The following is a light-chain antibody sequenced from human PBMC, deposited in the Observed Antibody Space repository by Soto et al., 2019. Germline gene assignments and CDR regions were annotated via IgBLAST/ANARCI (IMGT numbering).Light chain of an antibody. CDR1: QSISNS. V-gene: IGKV1-39*01. J-gene: IGKJ4*01. CDR3: QQSYSTPPT. Sequence: DIQMTQSPSSLSASVGDIVTITCRASQSISNSLNWYQQKPGKAPDLLIYTTSSLQSGVPSRFSGSGSGTDFTLTISSLQPEDFATYYCQQSYSTPPTFGGGTNVEIK. CDR2: TTS.